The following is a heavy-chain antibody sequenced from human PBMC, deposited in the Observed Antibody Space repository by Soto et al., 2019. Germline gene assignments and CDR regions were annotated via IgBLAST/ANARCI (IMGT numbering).Heavy chain of an antibody. Sequence: SETLSLTCTVSGGSISSSSYYWGWIRQPPGKGLEWIGSIYYSGSTYYNPSLKSRVTISVDTSKNQFSLKLSSVTAADTAVYYCARHEGIYYYMDVWGKGTTVTVSS. CDR2: IYYSGST. V-gene: IGHV4-39*01. J-gene: IGHJ6*03. CDR3: ARHEGIYYYMDV. D-gene: IGHD1-20*01. CDR1: GGSISSSSYY.